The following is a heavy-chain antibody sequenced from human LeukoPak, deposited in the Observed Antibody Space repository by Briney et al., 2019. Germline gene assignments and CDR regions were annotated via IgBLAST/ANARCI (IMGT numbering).Heavy chain of an antibody. V-gene: IGHV4-34*01. J-gene: IGHJ4*02. Sequence: SETLSLTCDVYSGSLSDKYWIWIRQPPGKGLEWIGEINPSGRTNYNPSLKSRATMSIDTSKNQFSLKLSSVTAADTAVYYCARLSGYHLDYWGQGALVTVSS. CDR1: SGSLSDKY. CDR2: INPSGRT. CDR3: ARLSGYHLDY. D-gene: IGHD5-12*01.